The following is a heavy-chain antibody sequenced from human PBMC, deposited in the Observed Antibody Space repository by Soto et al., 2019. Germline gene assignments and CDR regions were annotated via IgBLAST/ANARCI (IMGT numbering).Heavy chain of an antibody. CDR1: GFTFSTYV. J-gene: IGHJ5*02. CDR2: IDSSGGKI. V-gene: IGHV3-23*01. D-gene: IGHD6-25*01. Sequence: GGSLRLSCAASGFTFSTYVMTWVRQAPGKGLEWVSSIDSSGGKIFYADSVKGRFTVSRDNSKRTLYLQMNSLRVGDTALYYCAREVRRNWFDPWGQGTLVTVSS. CDR3: AREVRRNWFDP.